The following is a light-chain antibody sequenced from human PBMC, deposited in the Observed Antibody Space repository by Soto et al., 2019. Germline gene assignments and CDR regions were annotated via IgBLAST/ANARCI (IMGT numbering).Light chain of an antibody. V-gene: IGKV1-39*01. J-gene: IGKJ1*01. Sequence: DIQMTQSPSSLSASVGDRFAITCRSSQSISKFLNWYQQKPGKAPKLLIYGASSLQRGVPSRFSGSGSGTDFTLTISNLQPEDSASYYRQQSDSTPRTFGQGTKVDIK. CDR3: QQSDSTPRT. CDR2: GAS. CDR1: QSISKF.